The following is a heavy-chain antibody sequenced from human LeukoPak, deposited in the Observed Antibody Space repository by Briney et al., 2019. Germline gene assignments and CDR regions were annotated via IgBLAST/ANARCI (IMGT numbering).Heavy chain of an antibody. CDR1: GFIFSSYA. Sequence: GGSLRVSCAGSGFIFSSYAMSWVRQAPGKGLEWISGISGDGDSRYYADSVMGRFTISRDNSKNSLYLQMNSLRAEDTAVYYCARATARKYFDYWGQGTLVTVSS. CDR3: ARATARKYFDY. CDR2: ISGDGDSR. D-gene: IGHD5-18*01. J-gene: IGHJ4*02. V-gene: IGHV3-23*01.